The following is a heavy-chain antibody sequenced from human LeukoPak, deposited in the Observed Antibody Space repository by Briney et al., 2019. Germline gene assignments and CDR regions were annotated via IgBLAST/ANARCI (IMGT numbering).Heavy chain of an antibody. CDR2: ISSSGSTI. CDR1: GFTFSSYE. CDR3: ARGKLCADY. D-gene: IGHD2/OR15-2a*01. V-gene: IGHV3-48*03. Sequence: PGGSLRLSXAASGFTFSSYEMNWVRQAPGKGLEWVSYISSSGSTIYYADSVKGRFTISRDNAKNSLYLQMNSLRAEDTAVYYCARGKLCADYWGQGTLVTVSS. J-gene: IGHJ4*02.